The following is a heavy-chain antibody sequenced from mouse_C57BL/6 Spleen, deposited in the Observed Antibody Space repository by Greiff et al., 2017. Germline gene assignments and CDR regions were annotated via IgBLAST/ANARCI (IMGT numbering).Heavy chain of an antibody. CDR1: GYTFTSYW. J-gene: IGHJ4*01. V-gene: IGHV1-55*01. CDR3: ARAGDGYYGAMDY. CDR2: IYPGSGST. Sequence: QVQLQQSGAELVKPGASVKMSCKASGYTFTSYWITWVKQRPGQGLEWIGDIYPGSGSTNYNEKFKSKATLTVDTSSSTAYMQLSSLTSEDSAVYYGARAGDGYYGAMDYWGQGTSVTVSS. D-gene: IGHD2-3*01.